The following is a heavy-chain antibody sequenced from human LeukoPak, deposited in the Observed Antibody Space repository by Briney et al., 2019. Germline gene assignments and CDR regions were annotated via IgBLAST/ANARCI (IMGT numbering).Heavy chain of an antibody. CDR2: ISSSSSYI. V-gene: IGHV3-21*01. CDR3: ARDSTYYYDSSGYYP. J-gene: IGHJ4*02. Sequence: GGSLRLSCAASGFTFSSYSMNWVRQAPGKGLEWVSSISSSSSYIYYADSVKGRFTISRDNAKNSLYLQMNSLRAEDTAVYYYARDSTYYYDSSGYYPRGQGTLVTVSS. D-gene: IGHD3-22*01. CDR1: GFTFSSYS.